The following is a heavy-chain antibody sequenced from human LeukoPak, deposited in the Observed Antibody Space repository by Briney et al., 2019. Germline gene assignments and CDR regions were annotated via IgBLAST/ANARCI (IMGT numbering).Heavy chain of an antibody. CDR3: ARGWGSSNDAFDI. CDR2: MNPNSGNT. CDR1: GYTFTSYD. D-gene: IGHD6-6*01. Sequence: ASVKVSCKASGYTFTSYDISWVRQATGQGLEWMGWMNPNSGNTGYAQKFQGRVTITRNTSISTAYMELSSLRSEDTAVYYCARGWGSSNDAFDIWGQGTMVTVSS. V-gene: IGHV1-8*01. J-gene: IGHJ3*02.